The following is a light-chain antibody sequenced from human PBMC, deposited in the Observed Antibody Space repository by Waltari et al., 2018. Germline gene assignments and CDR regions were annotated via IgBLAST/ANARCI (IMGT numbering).Light chain of an antibody. Sequence: DIQMTQSPSTLSATVGARVTITCRASQNITTWLAWHQQKPGRAPKLLIYKASSLESGVPSRFSGSGSGTEFTLTISSLQPDDFATYYCLQYNGEPRTFGQGTKVEVK. CDR2: KAS. J-gene: IGKJ1*01. CDR3: LQYNGEPRT. CDR1: QNITTW. V-gene: IGKV1-5*03.